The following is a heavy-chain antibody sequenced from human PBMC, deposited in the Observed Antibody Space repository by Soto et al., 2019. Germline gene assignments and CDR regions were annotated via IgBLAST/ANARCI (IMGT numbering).Heavy chain of an antibody. CDR2: IYYSGST. D-gene: IGHD3-16*01. CDR1: GGSISSGDYY. CDR3: ARDENVAMTLDY. Sequence: PSETLSLTCTVSGGSISSGDYYWSWIRQPPGKGLEWIGYIYYSGSTYYNPSLKSRVTISVDTSKNQFSLKLSSVTAADTAVYYCARDENVAMTLDYWGQGTLVTVSS. J-gene: IGHJ4*02. V-gene: IGHV4-30-4*01.